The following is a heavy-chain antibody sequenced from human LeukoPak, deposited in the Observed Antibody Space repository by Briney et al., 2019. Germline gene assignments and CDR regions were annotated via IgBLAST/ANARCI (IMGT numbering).Heavy chain of an antibody. V-gene: IGHV3-33*01. CDR2: IWYDGSNK. D-gene: IGHD2-15*01. Sequence: PGGSLRLSCAASGFTFSSYGMHWVRQAPGKGLEWVAVIWYDGSNKYYADSVKGRFTISRDNSKNTLYLQLNSLRAEDTAVYYCARDGVDVGFADYWGQGTLVTVSS. CDR1: GFTFSSYG. CDR3: ARDGVDVGFADY. J-gene: IGHJ4*02.